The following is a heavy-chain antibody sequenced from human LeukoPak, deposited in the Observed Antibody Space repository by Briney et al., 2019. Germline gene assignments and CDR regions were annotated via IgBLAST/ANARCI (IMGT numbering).Heavy chain of an antibody. CDR3: ATTAAGNKEYYNYGMDV. CDR2: INPNSGGT. V-gene: IGHV1-2*02. Sequence: ASVKVSCKASGYTFTGYYMHWVRQAPGQGLEWMGWINPNSGGTNYAQKFQGRVTMTRDTSISTAYMELSRLRSDDTAVYYCATTAAGNKEYYNYGMDVWGQGTTVTVSS. CDR1: GYTFTGYY. D-gene: IGHD6-13*01. J-gene: IGHJ6*02.